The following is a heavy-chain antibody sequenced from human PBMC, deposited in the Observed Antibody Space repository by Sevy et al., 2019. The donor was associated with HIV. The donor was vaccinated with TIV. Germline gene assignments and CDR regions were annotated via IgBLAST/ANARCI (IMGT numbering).Heavy chain of an antibody. CDR2: ISGSGGST. D-gene: IGHD6-19*01. V-gene: IGHV3-23*01. CDR3: AKTGMDSSGWSFYFDY. J-gene: IGHJ4*02. Sequence: GGSLRLSCAASGFTFSSYAMSWVRQAPGKGLEWVSAISGSGGSTYYADSVKGRFTISRDNSKNTPYLQMNSLRAEDTAVYYCAKTGMDSSGWSFYFDYWGQGTLVTVSS. CDR1: GFTFSSYA.